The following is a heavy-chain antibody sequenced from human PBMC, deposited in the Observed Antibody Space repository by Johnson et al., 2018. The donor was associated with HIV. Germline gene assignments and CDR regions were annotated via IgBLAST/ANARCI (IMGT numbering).Heavy chain of an antibody. CDR2: IKSKTDGGTT. CDR3: ASVPMIVVLDGAFDI. CDR1: EFTFSRFA. D-gene: IGHD3-22*01. Sequence: VQLVESGGGVVRPGRSLRLSCAACEFTFSRFAMHWVRRAPDKGLEWVGRIKSKTDGGTTDYAAPVKGRFTISRDDSKNTLYLQMNSLRAEDTAVYYCASVPMIVVLDGAFDIWGQGTMVTVSS. J-gene: IGHJ3*02. V-gene: IGHV3-15*01.